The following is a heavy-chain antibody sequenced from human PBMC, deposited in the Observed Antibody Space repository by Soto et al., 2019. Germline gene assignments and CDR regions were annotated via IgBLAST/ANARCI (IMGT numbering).Heavy chain of an antibody. Sequence: RGGSLRLSCAASGFKFSNYAMSWVRQAPGKGLEWVSLISATGGGTYYADSVKGRFTISRDNSHNTLYLQVHSLTAEDTAVYYCAKDRRAGGNSAFYFDFWGQGAQVTVSS. CDR2: ISATGGGT. J-gene: IGHJ4*02. CDR3: AKDRRAGGNSAFYFDF. CDR1: GFKFSNYA. D-gene: IGHD3-16*01. V-gene: IGHV3-23*01.